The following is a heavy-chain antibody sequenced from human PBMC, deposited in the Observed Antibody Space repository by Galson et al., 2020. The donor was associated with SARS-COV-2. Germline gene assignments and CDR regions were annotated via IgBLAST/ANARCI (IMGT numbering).Heavy chain of an antibody. Sequence: PSETLSLTCTVSGGSISSYYWSWIRQPPGKGLEWIGYIYYSGSTNYNPSLKSRVTISVDTSKNQFSLKLSSVTAADTAVYYCAREVQQQLVLRWFDPWGQGTLVTVSS. V-gene: IGHV4-59*01. CDR1: GGSISSYY. CDR3: AREVQQQLVLRWFDP. J-gene: IGHJ5*02. CDR2: IYYSGST. D-gene: IGHD6-13*01.